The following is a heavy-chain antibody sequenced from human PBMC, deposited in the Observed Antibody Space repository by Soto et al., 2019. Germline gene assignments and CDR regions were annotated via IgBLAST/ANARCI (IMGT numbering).Heavy chain of an antibody. CDR2: ISSDGRAT. V-gene: IGHV3-74*01. D-gene: IGHD2-15*01. Sequence: EVQLVESGGGLVQPGGSLRLSCAASGFTFSNYWMHWVRQAPGKGLVWISRISSDGRATRYADYVKGRFTISRDNAKSTLFLQMNSLRAEDTAVYYCARDLGYRNGGSCYHLDDAFDIWGQGTKVTVSS. CDR3: ARDLGYRNGGSCYHLDDAFDI. J-gene: IGHJ3*02. CDR1: GFTFSNYW.